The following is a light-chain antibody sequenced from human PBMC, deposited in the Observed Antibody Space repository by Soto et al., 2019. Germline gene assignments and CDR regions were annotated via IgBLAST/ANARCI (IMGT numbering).Light chain of an antibody. J-gene: IGKJ5*01. CDR1: QSVSSY. CDR3: QLYDNSPT. V-gene: IGKV3-11*01. Sequence: DIMLTQSPATLSLSPGERATLSCRASQSVSSYLAWYQQKPGQPPRLLIYASVNRATGIPDRFSGSASGTDFTLSINRLEPEDFAVYYCQLYDNSPTFGQGTRLEIK. CDR2: ASV.